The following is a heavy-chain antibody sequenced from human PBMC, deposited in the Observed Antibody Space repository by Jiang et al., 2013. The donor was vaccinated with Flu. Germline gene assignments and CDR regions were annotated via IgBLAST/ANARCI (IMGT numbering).Heavy chain of an antibody. V-gene: IGHV4-59*08. CDR2: VYYSGST. Sequence: GLVKPSETLSLSCTVSGGSISSYYWSWIRQPPGKGLEWIGYVYYSGSTDYNPSLKSRVTISVDTSNNQFSLKLSSVTAADTAVYYCARLAATDYYDSSGYSFDYWGQGTLVTVSS. CDR3: ARLAATDYYDSSGYSFDY. J-gene: IGHJ4*02. D-gene: IGHD3-22*01. CDR1: GGSISSYY.